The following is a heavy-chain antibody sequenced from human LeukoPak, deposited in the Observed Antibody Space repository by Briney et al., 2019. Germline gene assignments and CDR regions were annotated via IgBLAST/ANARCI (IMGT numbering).Heavy chain of an antibody. CDR2: IKQDGSEN. J-gene: IGHJ4*02. Sequence: GGSLRLSCAASGFTFSSYWRSWVRQAPGKGLEWVANIKQDGSENYYVDSVKGRFTISRDNAKNSLYLQMNSLRAEDTAVYHCARASRGYCSSTSCYPGYWGQGTLVTVSS. D-gene: IGHD2-2*01. CDR1: GFTFSSYW. V-gene: IGHV3-7*01. CDR3: ARASRGYCSSTSCYPGY.